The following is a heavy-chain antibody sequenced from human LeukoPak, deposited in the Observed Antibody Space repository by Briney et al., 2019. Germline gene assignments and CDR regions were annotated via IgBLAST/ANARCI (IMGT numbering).Heavy chain of an antibody. V-gene: IGHV3-7*01. D-gene: IGHD6-6*01. CDR3: ARGQGSSSF. J-gene: IGHJ4*02. CDR2: IKQDGSEK. CDR1: GFTVSSNY. Sequence: GGSLRLSCAASGFTVSSNYMSWVRQAPGKGLEWVANIKQDGSEKYYVDSVKGRFTISRDNAKNSLYLQMNSLRAEDTAVYYCARGQGSSSFWGQGTLVTVSS.